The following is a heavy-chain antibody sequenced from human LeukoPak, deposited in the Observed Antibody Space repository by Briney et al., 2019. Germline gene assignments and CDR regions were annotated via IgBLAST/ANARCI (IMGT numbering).Heavy chain of an antibody. Sequence: ASVKVSCKASGYTFTNYIISWGRQAPGQGLEWMGWISAYNGNTNYAQKLQGRVTITTDTSTATAYMELRSLRSDDTAVYYCARGGNYFRFDPWGQGTLVTVSS. D-gene: IGHD1-26*01. V-gene: IGHV1-18*01. CDR3: ARGGNYFRFDP. CDR1: GYTFTNYI. J-gene: IGHJ5*02. CDR2: ISAYNGNT.